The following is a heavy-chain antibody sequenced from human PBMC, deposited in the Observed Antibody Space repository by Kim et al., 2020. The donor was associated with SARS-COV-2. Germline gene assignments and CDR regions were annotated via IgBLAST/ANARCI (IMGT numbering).Heavy chain of an antibody. D-gene: IGHD3-10*01. J-gene: IGHJ4*02. CDR2: INSDGSST. CDR1: GFTFSSYW. Sequence: GGSLRLSCAASGFTFSSYWMHWVRQAPGKGLVWVSRINSDGSSTIYADSVKGRFTISRDNAKNTLYLQMTSLRAEDTAVYYCARGLLWFGDSRSNSPSFDYWGQGTLVTVSS. CDR3: ARGLLWFGDSRSNSPSFDY. V-gene: IGHV3-74*01.